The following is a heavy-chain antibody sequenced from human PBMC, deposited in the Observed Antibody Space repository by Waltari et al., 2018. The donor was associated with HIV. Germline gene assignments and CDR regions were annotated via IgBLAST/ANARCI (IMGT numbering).Heavy chain of an antibody. CDR1: GGSISSGDYY. Sequence: QVQLQESGPGLVKPSQTLSLTCTVSGGSISSGDYYWSWIRQPPGKGLEWIGYIYYSGSTYYNPSLKSRVTISVDTSKNQFSLKLSSVSAADTAMYYCARAGSVFGTSPYGMDVWGQGTTVTVSS. J-gene: IGHJ6*02. CDR3: ARAGSVFGTSPYGMDV. D-gene: IGHD2-2*01. CDR2: IYYSGST. V-gene: IGHV4-30-4*01.